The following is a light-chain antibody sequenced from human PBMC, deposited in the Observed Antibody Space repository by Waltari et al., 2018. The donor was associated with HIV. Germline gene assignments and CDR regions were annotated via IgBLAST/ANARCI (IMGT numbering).Light chain of an antibody. Sequence: QSVLTQPPSASGTPGQRVTISCSGGSSNIGNNHVYWYQQFPGTAPKLLIYRNNPRPSGGPDRFSGSKSGTSASLVISGLRSEDEADYYCAAWDDSLSGVFGGGTKVTVL. J-gene: IGLJ2*01. CDR1: SSNIGNNH. CDR3: AAWDDSLSGV. CDR2: RNN. V-gene: IGLV1-47*01.